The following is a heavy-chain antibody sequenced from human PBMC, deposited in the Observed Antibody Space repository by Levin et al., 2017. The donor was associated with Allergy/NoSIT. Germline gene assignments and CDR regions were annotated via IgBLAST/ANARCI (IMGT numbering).Heavy chain of an antibody. J-gene: IGHJ5*02. Sequence: GGSLRLSCAASGFTFSNAWMSWVRQAPGKGLEWVGRIKSKTDGGTTDYAAPVKGRFTISRDDSKNTLYLQMNSLKTEDTAVYYCTTHYYDSSDRDEPWGQGTLVTVSS. CDR3: TTHYYDSSDRDEP. CDR1: GFTFSNAW. D-gene: IGHD3-22*01. CDR2: IKSKTDGGTT. V-gene: IGHV3-15*01.